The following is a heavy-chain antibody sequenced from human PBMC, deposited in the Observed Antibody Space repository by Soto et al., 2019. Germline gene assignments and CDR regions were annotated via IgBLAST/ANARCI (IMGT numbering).Heavy chain of an antibody. Sequence: QVQLVQSGAEVKKPGASVKVSCKASGYTFTSYGISWVRQAPGQGLEWMGWISAYNGNTNYAQKLQGRVTMTTDTSTSTAYMELRSLRSDDTAVYYCARDTGYDFWSGYSPYGMDICGQGTTVTVSS. CDR1: GYTFTSYG. V-gene: IGHV1-18*01. J-gene: IGHJ6*02. CDR2: ISAYNGNT. CDR3: ARDTGYDFWSGYSPYGMDI. D-gene: IGHD3-3*01.